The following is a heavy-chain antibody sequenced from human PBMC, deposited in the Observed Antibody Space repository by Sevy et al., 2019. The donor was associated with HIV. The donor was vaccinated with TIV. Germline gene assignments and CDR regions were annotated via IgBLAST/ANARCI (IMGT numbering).Heavy chain of an antibody. CDR3: ARDHSWNKGTYFDY. CDR1: GYTFTSYY. J-gene: IGHJ4*02. CDR2: INPSGGSA. D-gene: IGHD1-1*01. Sequence: ASVKVSCKASGYTFTSYYMHWVRQAPGQGLEWMGKINPSGGSASYAQNFQGRVTMTRDTSTSTVYMELSSLRSEDTAVYYCARDHSWNKGTYFDYWGQGTLVTVSS. V-gene: IGHV1-46*03.